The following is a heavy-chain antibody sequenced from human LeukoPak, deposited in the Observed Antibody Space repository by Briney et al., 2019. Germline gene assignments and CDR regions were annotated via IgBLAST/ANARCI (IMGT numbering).Heavy chain of an antibody. CDR3: ARVQFKVGAISYYFDY. D-gene: IGHD1-26*01. CDR1: GYSFTSYW. V-gene: IGHV5-51*01. J-gene: IGHJ4*02. CDR2: IYPGDSDT. Sequence: GESLKISCKGSGYSFTSYWIGWVRQMPGKGLEWMGIIYPGDSDTRYSPSFQGQVTISADKSISTAYLQWSSLKASDTAMYYCARVQFKVGAISYYFDYWGQGTLVTVSS.